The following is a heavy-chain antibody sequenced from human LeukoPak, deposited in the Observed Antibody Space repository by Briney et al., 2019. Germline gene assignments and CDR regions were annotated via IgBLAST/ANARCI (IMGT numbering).Heavy chain of an antibody. CDR2: MNSDGTTT. D-gene: IGHD6-19*01. CDR3: ARAGWYRFDY. CDR1: GFTFSDYW. J-gene: IGHJ4*02. Sequence: GGSLRLSCAASGFTFSDYWMHWVRQAPGKGLVWVARMNSDGTTTNYADSVKGRFTISRDNAKNTLFLQMNSLGAEDTAVYYCARAGWYRFDYWGQGTVVTVSS. V-gene: IGHV3-74*01.